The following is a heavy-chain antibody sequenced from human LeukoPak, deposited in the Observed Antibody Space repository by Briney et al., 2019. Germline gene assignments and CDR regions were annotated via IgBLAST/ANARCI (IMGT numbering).Heavy chain of an antibody. CDR1: GFTFSSYA. CDR3: ATHSNYYYGMDV. J-gene: IGHJ6*02. CDR2: ISYDGSNK. Sequence: PGRSLRLSCAASGFTFSSYAMHWVRQAPGKGLEWVAVISYDGSNKYYADSVKGRFTISRDNSKNTLYLQMNSLRAEDTAVYYCATHSNYYYGMDVWGQGTTVTVSS. V-gene: IGHV3-30*14.